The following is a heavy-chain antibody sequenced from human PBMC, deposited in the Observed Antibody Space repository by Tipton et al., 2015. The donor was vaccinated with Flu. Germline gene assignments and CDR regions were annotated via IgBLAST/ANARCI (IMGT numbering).Heavy chain of an antibody. V-gene: IGHV4-38-2*01. Sequence: LRLSCAVSGYSIRSSNYYWGWIRQFPGKGLEWIGTVSRPGSTVYNPSLKSRVTISIDTSKNQFSLNMKSVTAADTAVYYCARRDYSNYVSDPKSWFDPWGQGILVTVSS. CDR1: GYSIRSSNYY. CDR2: VSRPGST. CDR3: ARRDYSNYVSDPKSWFDP. D-gene: IGHD4-11*01. J-gene: IGHJ5*02.